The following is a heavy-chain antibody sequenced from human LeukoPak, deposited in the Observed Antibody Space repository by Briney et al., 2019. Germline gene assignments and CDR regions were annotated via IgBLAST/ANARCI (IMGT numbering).Heavy chain of an antibody. D-gene: IGHD5-18*01. V-gene: IGHV3-30*02. CDR2: IRYDGSNK. CDR3: AKVKPRGYSYGEH. Sequence: GGSLRLSCAASGFTFSSYGMHWVRQAPCKGLEWVAFIRYDGSNKYYADSVKGRFTISRDNSKNTLYLQMNSLRAEDTAVYYCAKVKPRGYSYGEHWGQGTLVTVSS. CDR1: GFTFSSYG. J-gene: IGHJ4*02.